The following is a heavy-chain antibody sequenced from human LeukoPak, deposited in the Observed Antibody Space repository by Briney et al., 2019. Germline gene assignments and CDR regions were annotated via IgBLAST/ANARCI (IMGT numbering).Heavy chain of an antibody. CDR2: IYYSGST. CDR1: GGSISSSSYY. J-gene: IGHJ4*02. Sequence: SETLSLTCTVSGGSISSSSYYWGWIRQPPGKGLEWIGSIYYSGSTYYNPSLKSRVTISVDTSKNQFSLKLSSVTAADTAVYYCARAGITIFGAVISHFDYWGQGTLVTVSS. V-gene: IGHV4-39*07. CDR3: ARAGITIFGAVISHFDY. D-gene: IGHD3-3*01.